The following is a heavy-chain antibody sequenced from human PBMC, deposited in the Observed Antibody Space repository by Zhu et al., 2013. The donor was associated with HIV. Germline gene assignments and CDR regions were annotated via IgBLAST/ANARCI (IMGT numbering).Heavy chain of an antibody. D-gene: IGHD7-27*01. CDR1: GYTFTSYY. Sequence: QVQLVQSGAEVKKPGASVKVSCKASGYTFTSYYMHWVRQAPGQGLEWMGIINPSGGSTSYAQKFQGRVTMTRDTSTSTVYMDLSSLRSEDTAVYYCATNRETGDIDYWGQGTLVTVSS. CDR2: INPSGGST. V-gene: IGHV1-46*01. CDR3: ATNRETGDIDY. J-gene: IGHJ4*02.